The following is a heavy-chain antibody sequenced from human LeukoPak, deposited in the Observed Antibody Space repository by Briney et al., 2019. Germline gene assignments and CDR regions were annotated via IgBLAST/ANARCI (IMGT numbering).Heavy chain of an antibody. J-gene: IGHJ6*03. CDR3: ARGNYGSGRAFYYYYMDV. CDR1: GGSISSYY. CDR2: IYYSGST. D-gene: IGHD3-10*01. V-gene: IGHV4-4*07. Sequence: SETLSLTCTVSGGSISSYYWSWIRQPAGKGLEWIGRIYYSGSTNYNPSLKSRVTISVDTSKNQFSLKLSSVTAADTAVYYCARGNYGSGRAFYYYYMDVWGKGTTVTVSS.